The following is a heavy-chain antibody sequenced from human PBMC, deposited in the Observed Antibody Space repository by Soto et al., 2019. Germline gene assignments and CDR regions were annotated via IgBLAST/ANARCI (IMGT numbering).Heavy chain of an antibody. D-gene: IGHD1-26*01. CDR3: AKDRTPGARGDLRVDAFDI. V-gene: IGHV3-23*01. J-gene: IGHJ3*02. CDR1: GFTFSSYA. CDR2: ISGSGGST. Sequence: GGSLRLSCAASGFTFSSYAMSWVRQAPGKGLEWVSAISGSGGSTYYADSVKGRFTISRDNSKNTLYLQMNSMRAEDAGVYYCAKDRTPGARGDLRVDAFDIWGQGTMVTVSS.